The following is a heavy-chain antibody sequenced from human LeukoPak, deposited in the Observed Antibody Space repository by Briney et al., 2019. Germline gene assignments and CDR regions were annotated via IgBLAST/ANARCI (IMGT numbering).Heavy chain of an antibody. J-gene: IGHJ3*02. D-gene: IGHD3-22*01. CDR1: GGSISGYY. Sequence: SETLSLTCTVSGGSISGYYWSWIRQPPGKGLEWIGYIYYSGSTNYNPSLKSRVTISVDTSKNQFSLKLSSVTAADTAVYYCARGEYYYDSSGYYYSAFDIWGQGTMVTVSS. V-gene: IGHV4-59*01. CDR2: IYYSGST. CDR3: ARGEYYYDSSGYYYSAFDI.